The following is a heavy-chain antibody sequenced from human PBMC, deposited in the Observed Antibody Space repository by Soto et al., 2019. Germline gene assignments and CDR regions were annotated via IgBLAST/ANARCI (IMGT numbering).Heavy chain of an antibody. D-gene: IGHD3-22*01. V-gene: IGHV4-38-2*02. CDR3: ARDSNSKGSGYDY. Sequence: SETLSLTCTVSGYSISSGYYWGWIRQPPGKGLEWIGSIYHSGSTYYNPSLKSRVTISVDTSKNQFSLKRSSVTAADTAVYYCARDSNSKGSGYDYWGQGTLVTVSS. CDR2: IYHSGST. J-gene: IGHJ4*02. CDR1: GYSISSGYY.